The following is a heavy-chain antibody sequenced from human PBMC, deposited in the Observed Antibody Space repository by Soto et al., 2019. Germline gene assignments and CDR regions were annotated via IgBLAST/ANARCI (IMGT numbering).Heavy chain of an antibody. CDR1: GGSFSGYY. V-gene: IGHV4-34*01. D-gene: IGHD3-22*01. CDR2: INHSGST. Sequence: SETLSLTCAVYGGSFSGYYWSWIRQPPGKGLEWIGEINHSGSTNYNPSLKSRVTISVDTSKNQFSLKLSPVTAADTAVYYCARSRLYYYDSSGYYRHYYYGMDVWGQGTTVTVSS. CDR3: ARSRLYYYDSSGYYRHYYYGMDV. J-gene: IGHJ6*02.